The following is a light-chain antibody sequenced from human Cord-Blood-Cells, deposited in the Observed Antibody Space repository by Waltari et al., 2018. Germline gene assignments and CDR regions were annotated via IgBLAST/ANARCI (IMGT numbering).Light chain of an antibody. Sequence: DIVMTQFPDSLAVSLGERATINCKSSQRVLYSSNNKNYLAWYQQKPGQPPKLLIYWASTRESGVPDRFSGSGSGTDFTLTISSLQAEDVAVYYCQQYYSTPPTFGHGTKVDIK. CDR1: QRVLYSSNNKNY. V-gene: IGKV4-1*01. J-gene: IGKJ3*01. CDR3: QQYYSTPPT. CDR2: WAS.